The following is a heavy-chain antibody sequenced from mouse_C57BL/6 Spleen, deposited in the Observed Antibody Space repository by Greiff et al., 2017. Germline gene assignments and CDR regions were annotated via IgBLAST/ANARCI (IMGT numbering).Heavy chain of an antibody. CDR3: ATPGHYYGSTYAMDY. CDR1: GYTFTSYW. J-gene: IGHJ4*01. D-gene: IGHD1-1*01. V-gene: IGHV1-59*01. CDR2: IDPSDSYT. Sequence: QVQLQQPGAELVRPGTSVKLSCKASGYTFTSYWMHWVKQRPGQGLEWIGVIDPSDSYTNYNQKFKGKATLTVDTSSSTAYMQLSSLTSEDSAVYYCATPGHYYGSTYAMDYWGQGTSVTVSS.